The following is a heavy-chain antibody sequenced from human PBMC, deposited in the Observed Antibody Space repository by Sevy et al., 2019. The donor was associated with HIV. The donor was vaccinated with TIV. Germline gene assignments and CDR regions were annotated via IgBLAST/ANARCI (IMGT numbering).Heavy chain of an antibody. CDR2: ISGSGGST. CDR1: GFTFSSYA. V-gene: IGHV3-23*01. D-gene: IGHD6-13*01. CDR3: AKGQQDQPRIYDY. J-gene: IGHJ4*02. Sequence: GGSLRLSCAASGFTFSSYAMAWVRQAAGKGLEWISAISGSGGSTYYADSVKGRFTSSRDNSENTLYLQMKSLRSDDTAVYYCAKGQQDQPRIYDYWGQGTLVTVSS.